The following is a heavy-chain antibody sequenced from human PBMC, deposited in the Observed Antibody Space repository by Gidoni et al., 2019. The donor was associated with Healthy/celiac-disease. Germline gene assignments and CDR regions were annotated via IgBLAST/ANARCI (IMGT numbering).Heavy chain of an antibody. Sequence: QVQLVQSGAEVKKPGSSVTVSCKASGGTFSSYAISWVRQAPGQGLEWMGGIIPIFGTANYAQKFQGRVTITADESTSTAYMELSSLRSEDTAVYYCARRANWNYVGGNWFDPWGQGTLVTVSS. D-gene: IGHD1-7*01. CDR3: ARRANWNYVGGNWFDP. V-gene: IGHV1-69*01. CDR1: GGTFSSYA. J-gene: IGHJ5*02. CDR2: IIPIFGTA.